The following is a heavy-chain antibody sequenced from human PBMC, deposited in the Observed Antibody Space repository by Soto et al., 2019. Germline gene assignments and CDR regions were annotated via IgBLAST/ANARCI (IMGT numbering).Heavy chain of an antibody. CDR2: IGTAGDT. J-gene: IGHJ4*02. CDR3: ARERDIVVVPAASGLGY. Sequence: GGSLRLSCAASGFTFSSYDMHWVRQATGKGLEWVSAIGTAGDTYYPGSVKGRFTISRENAKNSLYLQMNSLRAEDTAVYYCARERDIVVVPAASGLGYWGQGTLVTVSS. CDR1: GFTFSSYD. V-gene: IGHV3-13*01. D-gene: IGHD2-2*01.